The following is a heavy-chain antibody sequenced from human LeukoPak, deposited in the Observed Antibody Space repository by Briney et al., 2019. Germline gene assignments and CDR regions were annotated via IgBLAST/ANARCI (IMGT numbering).Heavy chain of an antibody. Sequence: SETLSLTCTVSGGSISSYYWSWIRQPAGKGLEWIGRIYTSGSTNYNPSLKSRVTMSVDTSKNQFSLKLSSVTAADTAVYYCARDELRHYYDSSGYYSFNWFNPWGQGTLVTVSS. CDR3: ARDELRHYYDSSGYYSFNWFNP. D-gene: IGHD3-22*01. CDR1: GGSISSYY. V-gene: IGHV4-4*07. CDR2: IYTSGST. J-gene: IGHJ5*02.